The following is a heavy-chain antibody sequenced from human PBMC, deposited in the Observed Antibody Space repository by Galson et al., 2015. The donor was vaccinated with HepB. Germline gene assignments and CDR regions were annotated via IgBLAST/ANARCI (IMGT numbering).Heavy chain of an antibody. D-gene: IGHD3-3*01. Sequence: SLRLSCAASGLTFDAYSMHWVRPAPGKGLEWVSLITADSDTTYYADCVEGRFTVSRDNGKNLLYLQMHSLRIDDTALYSCVKDRWYYDVWSGQSTNYGMDVWGQGTTGTVSS. CDR1: GLTFDAYS. CDR3: VKDRWYYDVWSGQSTNYGMDV. V-gene: IGHV3-43*01. J-gene: IGHJ6*02. CDR2: ITADSDTT.